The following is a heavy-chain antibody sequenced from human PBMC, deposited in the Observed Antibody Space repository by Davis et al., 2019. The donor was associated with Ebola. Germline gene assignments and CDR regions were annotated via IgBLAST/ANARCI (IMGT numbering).Heavy chain of an antibody. J-gene: IGHJ5*02. CDR3: VRDGIVVVPAATKPNWFDP. Sequence: ASSVPVSCMASRYTFTSYYMHWVRQAPGQGLEWMGIINPSGGSTSYAQRLQGRVTMTRDMSTSTVYMELSSLRSEDTAVYYCVRDGIVVVPAATKPNWFDPWGQGTLVTVSS. CDR1: RYTFTSYY. V-gene: IGHV1-46*01. D-gene: IGHD2-2*01. CDR2: INPSGGST.